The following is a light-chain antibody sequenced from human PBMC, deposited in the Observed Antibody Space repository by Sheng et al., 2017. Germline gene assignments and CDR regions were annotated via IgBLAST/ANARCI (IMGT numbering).Light chain of an antibody. Sequence: IVLTQSPATLSVSPGDRATLSCRAAQSVSTNLAWYQQKPGQAPRLLIRGASTRATGVPARFSGSGSGTDFTLTISSLQSEDFAVYYCQQYNLWPLTFGGGTKVEIK. V-gene: IGKV3-15*01. CDR2: GAS. J-gene: IGKJ4*01. CDR1: QSVSTN. CDR3: QQYNLWPLT.